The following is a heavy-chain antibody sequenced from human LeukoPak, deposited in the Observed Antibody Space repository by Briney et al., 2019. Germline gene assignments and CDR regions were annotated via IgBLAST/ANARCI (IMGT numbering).Heavy chain of an antibody. J-gene: IGHJ4*02. Sequence: GGSLRLSCAASGFSFSSYAMSWVRQALGKGLEWVSAITDSGTSTYYADSVKGRFTISRENSKNTLYLQMNSLRAEDTAVYYCAKGESIFEYWGQGTLVTVSS. V-gene: IGHV3-23*01. D-gene: IGHD3-10*01. CDR2: ITDSGTST. CDR3: AKGESIFEY. CDR1: GFSFSSYA.